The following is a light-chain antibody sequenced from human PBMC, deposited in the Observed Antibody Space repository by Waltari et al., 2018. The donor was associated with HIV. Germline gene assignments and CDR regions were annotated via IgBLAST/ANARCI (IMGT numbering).Light chain of an antibody. CDR3: QQSHNIPLT. Sequence: IQMTQPPSSLSASVGDRATITCRASQNIGDYLNWYHQKPGKAPQLLISGASSLQSGVPSRFRGSGSGTEFTLTISSLQPEDFATYFCQQSHNIPLTFGQGTKVEVK. V-gene: IGKV1-39*01. CDR2: GAS. J-gene: IGKJ1*01. CDR1: QNIGDY.